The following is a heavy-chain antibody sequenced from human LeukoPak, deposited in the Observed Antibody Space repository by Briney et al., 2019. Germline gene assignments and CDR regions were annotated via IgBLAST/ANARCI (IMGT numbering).Heavy chain of an antibody. CDR1: GFIFDTHT. CDR2: ISGSGDST. Sequence: GGSLRLSCTASGFIFDTHTLTWDRQAPGKGLEWVASISGSGDSTNYGDSVKGRFTISRDNFKRTVHLEMSNLRADDTAMYYCVRRAAVRGMDFWGLGTTVIVSS. V-gene: IGHV3-23*01. J-gene: IGHJ6*02. CDR3: VRRAAVRGMDF.